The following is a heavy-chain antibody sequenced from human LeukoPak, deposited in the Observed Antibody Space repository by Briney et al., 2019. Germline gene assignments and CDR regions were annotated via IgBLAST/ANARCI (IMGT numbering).Heavy chain of an antibody. CDR1: GYTFTSYY. CDR3: ARDRSGSYHLDY. Sequence: ASVKVSCKASGYTFTSYYMHWVRQARGQGLEWMGIINPSGGSTSYAQKFQGRATMTRDTSTSTVYMELSSLRSEDTAVYYCARDRSGSYHLDYWGQGTLVTVSS. V-gene: IGHV1-46*01. D-gene: IGHD1-26*01. CDR2: INPSGGST. J-gene: IGHJ4*02.